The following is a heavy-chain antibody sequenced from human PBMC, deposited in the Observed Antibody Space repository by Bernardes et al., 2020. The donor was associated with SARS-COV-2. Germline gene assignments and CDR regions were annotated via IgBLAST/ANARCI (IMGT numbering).Heavy chain of an antibody. CDR2: FDPEDGET. D-gene: IGHD2-2*02. V-gene: IGHV1-24*01. CDR1: GYTLTELS. CDR3: AIYHIVVVPAAIWGEHLAAEYFQP. J-gene: IGHJ1*01. Sequence: ASVKVSCKVSGYTLTELSMHWVRQAPGKGLEWMGGFDPEDGETIYAQKFQGRVTMTEDTSTDTAYMELSSLRSEDTAVYYCAIYHIVVVPAAIWGEHLAAEYFQPWGQGTLVTVSS.